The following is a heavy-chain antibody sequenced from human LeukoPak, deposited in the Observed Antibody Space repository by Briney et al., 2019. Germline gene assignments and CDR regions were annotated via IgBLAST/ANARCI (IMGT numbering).Heavy chain of an antibody. CDR2: INHSGST. CDR3: AREGISYGYYYGSGSYPGGFDY. Sequence: SETLSLTCAVYGGSFSGYYWSWIRQPPGKGLEWIGEINHSGSTNYTPSLKSRVTISVDTSKNQFSLKLSSVTAADTAVYYCAREGISYGYYYGSGSYPGGFDYWGQGTLVTVSS. D-gene: IGHD3-10*01. J-gene: IGHJ4*02. V-gene: IGHV4-34*01. CDR1: GGSFSGYY.